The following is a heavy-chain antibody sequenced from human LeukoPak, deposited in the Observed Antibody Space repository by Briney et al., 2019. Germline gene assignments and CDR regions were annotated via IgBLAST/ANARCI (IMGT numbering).Heavy chain of an antibody. CDR3: TGGAGSYYNYYYYGMDV. CDR1: GFTFGDYA. CDR2: IRSKTYGGTT. V-gene: IGHV3-49*04. Sequence: GGSLRLSCTASGFTFGDYAMSWVRQAPGKGLEWVGFIRSKTYGGTTEYAASVKGRFTISRDDSKSIAYLRMNSLKTEDTAVYYCTGGAGSYYNYYYYGMDVWGQGTTVTVSS. J-gene: IGHJ6*02. D-gene: IGHD3-10*01.